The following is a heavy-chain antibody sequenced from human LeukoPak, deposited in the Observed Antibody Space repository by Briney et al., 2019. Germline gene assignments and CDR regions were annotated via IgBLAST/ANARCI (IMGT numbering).Heavy chain of an antibody. J-gene: IGHJ6*02. CDR2: ISYDGSNK. CDR3: AKDRSRAGYYYYYGMDV. V-gene: IGHV3-30*04. Sequence: GGSLRLSCAASGFTFSSYAMHWVRQAPGKGLEWVAVISYDGSNKYYADSVKGRFTISRDNSKNTLYLQMNSLRAEDTAVYYCAKDRSRAGYYYYYGMDVWGQGTTVTVSS. CDR1: GFTFSSYA. D-gene: IGHD2-2*01.